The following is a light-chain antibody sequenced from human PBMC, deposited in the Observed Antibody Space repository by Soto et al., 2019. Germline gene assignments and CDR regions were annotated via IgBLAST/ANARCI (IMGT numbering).Light chain of an antibody. CDR3: QQYGSSTGIT. CDR1: QRVSSSY. V-gene: IGKV3-20*01. CDR2: GAS. J-gene: IGKJ5*01. Sequence: DIVLTQSPGSLSLSTGGRATVSCRSSQRVSSSYLAWYQQKPGQAPRLLIYGASRRATGIPDRFSGSGSGTDFTLTISRLEPEDFAVYYCQQYGSSTGITFGQGTRLEIK.